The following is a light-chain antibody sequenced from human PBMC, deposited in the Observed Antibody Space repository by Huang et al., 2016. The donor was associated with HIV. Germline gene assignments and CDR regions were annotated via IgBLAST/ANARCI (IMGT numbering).Light chain of an antibody. CDR2: AAS. V-gene: IGKV1-NL1*01. J-gene: IGKJ1*01. CDR3: QQYWSTPPAT. Sequence: DIQMTQSPSSLPASVGDRVTITCRASQGMSNSLAWYQQKPGKAPKLLLYAASKLESGVPSRFSGSASGTDYTLTISSLQPEDFATYYCQQYWSTPPATFGQGTKVEIK. CDR1: QGMSNS.